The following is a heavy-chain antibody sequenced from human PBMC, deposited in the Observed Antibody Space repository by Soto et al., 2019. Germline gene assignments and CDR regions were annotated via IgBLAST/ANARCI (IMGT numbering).Heavy chain of an antibody. J-gene: IGHJ6*02. V-gene: IGHV6-1*01. CDR2: TYYRSKWYN. Sequence: SQTLSLTCAISGDSVSSNSAAWNWIRQSPSRGLEWLGRTYYRSKWYNDCAVSVKSRITINPDTSRNQFSLQLNSVTPEDTAVHHCASQRSSNYYCGMDVCGQGPTVTVTS. CDR3: ASQRSSNYYCGMDV. CDR1: GDSVSSNSAA.